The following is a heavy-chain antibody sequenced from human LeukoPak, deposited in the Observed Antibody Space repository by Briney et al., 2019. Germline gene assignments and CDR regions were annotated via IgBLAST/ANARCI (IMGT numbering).Heavy chain of an antibody. CDR1: GFTFSNYW. V-gene: IGHV3-7*02. CDR3: VTTQTFDY. Sequence: GGSLRLSCVASGFTFSNYWMSWVRQAPGKGLEWVANIKHDGSEKYYVDSVKGRFTISRDNAKNSLDLQMNSLRVEDTAVYYCVTTQTFDYWGQGTPVTVSS. J-gene: IGHJ4*02. CDR2: IKHDGSEK.